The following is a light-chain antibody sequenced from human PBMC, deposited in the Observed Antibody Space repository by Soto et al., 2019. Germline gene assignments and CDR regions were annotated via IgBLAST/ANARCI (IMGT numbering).Light chain of an antibody. CDR2: EVD. Sequence: QSVLTQPPSASGSPGQSVTISCTGTSSDVGANNYVSWYQQHPGQAPKLIIHEVDKRPSGVPDRLSGSKSGNTASLTVSGLQAEDEAVYYCSSFAGRNDFGVFGGGTKLTVL. CDR3: SSFAGRNDFGV. CDR1: SSDVGANNY. V-gene: IGLV2-8*01. J-gene: IGLJ3*02.